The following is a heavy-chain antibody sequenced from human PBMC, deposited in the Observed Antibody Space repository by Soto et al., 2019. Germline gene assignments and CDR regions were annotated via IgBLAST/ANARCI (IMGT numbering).Heavy chain of an antibody. D-gene: IGHD1-26*01. V-gene: IGHV3-23*01. CDR1: GFNFSSYA. Sequence: GGSLRRSYAASGFNFSSYAMSWVRQAPGKGLECVSGISGSSGTTYNAESVMRRFPISRDNTKNTLYLQMNSLSAQDTAVYYCANDAYSGSTYYFYNRGERTQVTISS. J-gene: IGHJ4*02. CDR3: ANDAYSGSTYYFYN. CDR2: ISGSSGTT.